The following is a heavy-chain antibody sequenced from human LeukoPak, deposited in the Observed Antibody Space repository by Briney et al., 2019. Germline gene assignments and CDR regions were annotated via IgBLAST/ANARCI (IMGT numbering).Heavy chain of an antibody. CDR2: TYYSGST. V-gene: IGHV4-59*08. CDR3: ASHLRRDAFDI. CDR1: GGSISSYY. J-gene: IGHJ3*02. Sequence: PSETLSLTCTVSGGSISSYYWSWIRQPPGKGLEWIGYTYYSGSTNYNPSLKSRVTISVDTSKNQFSLKLRSVTAADTAVYYCASHLRRDAFDIWGQGTMVTVSS.